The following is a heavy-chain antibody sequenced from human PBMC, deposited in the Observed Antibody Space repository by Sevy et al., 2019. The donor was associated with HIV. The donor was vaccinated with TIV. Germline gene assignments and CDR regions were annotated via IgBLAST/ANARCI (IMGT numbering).Heavy chain of an antibody. V-gene: IGHV1-3*01. D-gene: IGHD3-10*01. CDR1: GYTFTSYA. J-gene: IGHJ6*02. CDR3: ARDPITMVQGHCYYYYGMDV. CDR2: INAGNGNT. Sequence: ASVKVSCKASGYTFTSYAMHWVRQAPGQRLEWMGWINAGNGNTKYSQKFQGRVTITRDTSASTAYMELSSLRSEDTPVYYCARDPITMVQGHCYYYYGMDVWGQGTTVTVSS.